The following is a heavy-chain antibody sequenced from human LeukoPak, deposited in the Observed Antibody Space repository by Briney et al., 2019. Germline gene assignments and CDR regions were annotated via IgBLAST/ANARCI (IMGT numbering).Heavy chain of an antibody. CDR3: ARDHSSSSHFDY. J-gene: IGHJ4*02. D-gene: IGHD6-6*01. CDR2: IYYSGST. V-gene: IGHV4-59*01. Sequence: PSETLSLTCSVSGGSISSNYWGWIRQPPGKGLEWIGYIYYSGSTNYNPSLKSRVDISVDTSKNQFSLKLSSVTAADTAVYYCARDHSSSSHFDYWGQGTLVTVSS. CDR1: GGSISSNY.